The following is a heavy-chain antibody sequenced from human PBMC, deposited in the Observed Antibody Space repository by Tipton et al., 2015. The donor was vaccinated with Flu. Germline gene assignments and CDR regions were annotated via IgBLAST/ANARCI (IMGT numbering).Heavy chain of an antibody. Sequence: QLVQSGAEVKKPGSSVKVSCKASGGTFSSYAISWVRQAPGQGLEWMGGIIPIFGTANYAQKFQGRVTITADESTSTAYMELSSLRSEDTAVYYCARGPLSITIFGGDYYYYMDVWGKGTTVTVSS. V-gene: IGHV1-69*01. J-gene: IGHJ6*03. CDR2: IIPIFGTA. CDR3: ARGPLSITIFGGDYYYYMDV. D-gene: IGHD3-3*01. CDR1: GGTFSSYA.